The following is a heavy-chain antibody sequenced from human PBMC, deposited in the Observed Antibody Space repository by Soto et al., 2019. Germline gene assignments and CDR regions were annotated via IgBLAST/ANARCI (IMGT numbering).Heavy chain of an antibody. D-gene: IGHD3-10*01. CDR1: GYSISRPDY. J-gene: IGHJ4*02. V-gene: IGHV4-38-2*01. CDR3: ARVLDY. Sequence: PSETLSLTCVVSGYSISRPDYWGWVRQPPGKGLEWIGSIYHSGSTYYNRSLKSRVTISVDTSKNQFSLKLSSVTAADTPVYYCARVLDYWGQGTLVTVSS. CDR2: IYHSGST.